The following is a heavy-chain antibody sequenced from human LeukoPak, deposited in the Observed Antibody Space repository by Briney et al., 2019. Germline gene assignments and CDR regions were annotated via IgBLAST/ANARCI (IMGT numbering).Heavy chain of an antibody. D-gene: IGHD1-7*01. Sequence: SQTLSLTCTVSGGSISSGDYYWSWIRQPPGKGLEWLGYIYYSGSTYYNPSLKSRVTISVDTSKNQFSLKLSSVTAADTAVYYCARAAGWNYLDYWGQGTLVTVSS. CDR1: GGSISSGDYY. J-gene: IGHJ4*02. CDR2: IYYSGST. V-gene: IGHV4-30-4*08. CDR3: ARAAGWNYLDY.